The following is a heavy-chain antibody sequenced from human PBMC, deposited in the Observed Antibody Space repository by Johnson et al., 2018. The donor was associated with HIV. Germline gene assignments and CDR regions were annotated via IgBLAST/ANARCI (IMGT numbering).Heavy chain of an antibody. V-gene: IGHV3-7*02. CDR2: IKQDGSEK. J-gene: IGHJ3*02. D-gene: IGHD3/OR15-3a*01. CDR3: ANPPLWTGDQTAFDI. CDR1: GFTFSSYW. Sequence: EVQLVESGGGLVQPGGSLRLSCAASGFTFSSYWMSWVRQAPGKGLEWVANIKQDGSEKYYVDSVKGRFTISRDNSKNTLYLQMNSLRAEDTAVYYCANPPLWTGDQTAFDIWGQGTMVTVSS.